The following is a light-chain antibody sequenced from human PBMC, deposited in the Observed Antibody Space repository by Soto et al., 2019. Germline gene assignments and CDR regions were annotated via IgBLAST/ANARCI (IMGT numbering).Light chain of an antibody. Sequence: QSALTQPASVSGSPGQSITISCTGTSSDVGSYNLVSWYQQHPGKAPELMIYEGSKRPSGVSSRFSGSKSGNTASLTISGLLDEDEDDYYCCSYSASSTYVFGTGTKLTVL. CDR2: EGS. CDR3: CSYSASSTYV. J-gene: IGLJ1*01. V-gene: IGLV2-23*01. CDR1: SSDVGSYNL.